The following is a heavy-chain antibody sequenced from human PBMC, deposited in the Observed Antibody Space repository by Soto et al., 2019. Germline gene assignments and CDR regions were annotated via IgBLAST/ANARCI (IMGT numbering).Heavy chain of an antibody. CDR1: GGSISSYY. Sequence: SETLSLTCTVSGGSISSYYWTWIRQSPGKGLEWIGYIYDSGSTNYNPSLKSRVTISKDVSKNQFSLKLSSVTAADTAVYYCARNMRWLSFDYWGQGILVTVSS. J-gene: IGHJ4*02. D-gene: IGHD6-19*01. CDR2: IYDSGST. V-gene: IGHV4-59*01. CDR3: ARNMRWLSFDY.